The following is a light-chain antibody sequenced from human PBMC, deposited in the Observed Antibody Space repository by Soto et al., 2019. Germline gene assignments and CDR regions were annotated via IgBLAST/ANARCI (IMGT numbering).Light chain of an antibody. CDR3: TSYTTKKTPR. J-gene: IGLJ2*01. CDR2: DVS. V-gene: IGLV2-14*03. CDR1: SSDVGGYNY. Sequence: QSALTQPASVSGSPGQSITISCTGTSSDVGGYNYVSWYQQHPGKAPKLMIYDVSSRPSGVSNRFSGSKSGNTASLTISGLLSEDEADYYCTSYTTKKTPRVGGGTKRTVL.